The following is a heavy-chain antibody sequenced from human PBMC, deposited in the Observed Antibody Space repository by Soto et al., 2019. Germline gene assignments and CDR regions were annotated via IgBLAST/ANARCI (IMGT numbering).Heavy chain of an antibody. CDR2: IYYAGST. CDR1: GGSISRSVYY. J-gene: IGHJ4*02. Sequence: QVQLQESGPGLVKSSQTLSLTCSVSGGSISRSVYYWTWLRQHPGKGLEWIGHIYYAGSTYSNPSLKSRLSLSLDTSNNQFSLKLNSATAADTAVYYCARGLTTLYYFDSWGQGTLVSVSS. CDR3: ARGLTTLYYFDS. V-gene: IGHV4-31*02. D-gene: IGHD1-1*01.